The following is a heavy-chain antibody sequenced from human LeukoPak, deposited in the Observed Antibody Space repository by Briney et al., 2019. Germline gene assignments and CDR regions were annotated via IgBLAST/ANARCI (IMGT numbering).Heavy chain of an antibody. V-gene: IGHV3-66*01. CDR2: FYSGGNT. CDR1: GLTPSTIC. J-gene: IGHJ4*02. D-gene: IGHD6-25*01. CDR3: AGLPAAHDY. Sequence: GGSLSPSCLVSGLTPSTICTGCVRQAPGKGLEWVSIFYSGGNTHYADSVRGRFIISTYNTKDTLYLQMNSLRAEDTSVYYCAGLPAAHDYWGQGTLVTVSS.